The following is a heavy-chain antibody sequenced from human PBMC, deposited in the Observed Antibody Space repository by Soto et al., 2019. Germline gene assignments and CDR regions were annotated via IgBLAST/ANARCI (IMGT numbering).Heavy chain of an antibody. Sequence: PGGSLRLSCATTRFTFSSYWMHWVRQAPGKGLVWVSRINSDGSSTSYADSVKGRFTISRDNAENTLYLQMNSLRAEDTAVYYCARDLYDFWSGYYPVYYGMDVWGQGT. D-gene: IGHD3-3*01. CDR2: INSDGSST. CDR3: ARDLYDFWSGYYPVYYGMDV. CDR1: RFTFSSYW. V-gene: IGHV3-74*01. J-gene: IGHJ6*02.